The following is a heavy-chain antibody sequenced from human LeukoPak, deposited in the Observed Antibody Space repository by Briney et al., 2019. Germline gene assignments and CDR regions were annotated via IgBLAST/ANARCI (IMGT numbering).Heavy chain of an antibody. CDR2: MNPNSGNT. Sequence: ASVKVSFKASGYTFTSYDINWVRQAPGQGLEWMGWMNPNSGNTGYAQKFQGRVTMTRNTSISTAYMELSSLRSEDTAVYYCARGLPWGSSWVLYYGMDVWGQGTTVTVSS. CDR1: GYTFTSYD. CDR3: ARGLPWGSSWVLYYGMDV. J-gene: IGHJ6*02. V-gene: IGHV1-8*01. D-gene: IGHD6-13*01.